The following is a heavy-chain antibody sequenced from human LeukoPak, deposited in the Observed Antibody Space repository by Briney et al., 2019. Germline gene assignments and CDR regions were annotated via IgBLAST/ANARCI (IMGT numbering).Heavy chain of an antibody. D-gene: IGHD3-3*01. J-gene: IGHJ4*02. Sequence: SETLSLTCAAYGGSFSGYDWSWLRQPPGKGLEWIGEINHSGSTNYNTFIKIRVTISVDTSKTQFSLKLSTVTAADTAVYYCARSGARLLGSGYSHRRGYFDYWGQGTLVTVSS. CDR3: ARSGARLLGSGYSHRRGYFDY. CDR1: GGSFSGYD. CDR2: INHSGST. V-gene: IGHV4-34*01.